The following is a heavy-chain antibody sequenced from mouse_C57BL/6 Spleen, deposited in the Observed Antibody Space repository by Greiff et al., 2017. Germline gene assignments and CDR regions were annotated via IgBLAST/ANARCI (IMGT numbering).Heavy chain of an antibody. J-gene: IGHJ4*01. Sequence: VQLKESEGGLVQPGSSMKLSCTASGFTFSDYYMAWVRQVPEKSLEWVANINYDGSSTYYLDSLKSRFIISRDNAKNILYLQLSSLKSEDTATYCCARAHYDAMDYWGQGTSVTGSS. CDR3: ARAHYDAMDY. CDR1: GFTFSDYY. CDR2: INYDGSST. V-gene: IGHV5-16*01.